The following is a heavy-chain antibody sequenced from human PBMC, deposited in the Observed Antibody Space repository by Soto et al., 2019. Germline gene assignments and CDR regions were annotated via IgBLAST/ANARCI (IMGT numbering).Heavy chain of an antibody. CDR2: ISSSGSTI. CDR3: AREMRALADFDY. Sequence: GGSLRLSCAASGFTFSDYYMSWIRQAPGKGLEWVSYISSSGSTIYYADSVKGRFTISRDNAKNSLYLQMNSLRAEDTAVYCCAREMRALADFDYWGQGTLVTVSS. J-gene: IGHJ4*02. CDR1: GFTFSDYY. V-gene: IGHV3-11*01.